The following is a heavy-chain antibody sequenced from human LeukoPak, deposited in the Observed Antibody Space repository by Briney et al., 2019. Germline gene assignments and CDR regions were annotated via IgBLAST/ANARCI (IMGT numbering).Heavy chain of an antibody. Sequence: GGSLRLSCAASGFTFSSYAMHWVRQAPGKGLEWVAVISYDGSNKYYADSVKGRFTISRDNSKNTLYLQMNSLRAEDTAVYYCARDRRCYDSSGYTLYWGQGTLVTVSS. J-gene: IGHJ4*02. D-gene: IGHD3-22*01. V-gene: IGHV3-30-3*01. CDR3: ARDRRCYDSSGYTLY. CDR1: GFTFSSYA. CDR2: ISYDGSNK.